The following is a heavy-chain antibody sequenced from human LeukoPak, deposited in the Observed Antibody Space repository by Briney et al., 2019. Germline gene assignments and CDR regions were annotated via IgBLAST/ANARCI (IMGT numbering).Heavy chain of an antibody. D-gene: IGHD3-3*01. CDR1: GYTFTSYD. J-gene: IGHJ4*02. CDR3: ARVVRGDFWSGYYLDY. V-gene: IGHV1-8*03. Sequence: ASVKVSCKASGYTFTSYDINWVRQATGQGLEWMGWMNPNSGNTGYAQKFQGRVTITRNTSISTAYMELSSLRSEDTAVYYCARVVRGDFWSGYYLDYWGQGTLVTVSS. CDR2: MNPNSGNT.